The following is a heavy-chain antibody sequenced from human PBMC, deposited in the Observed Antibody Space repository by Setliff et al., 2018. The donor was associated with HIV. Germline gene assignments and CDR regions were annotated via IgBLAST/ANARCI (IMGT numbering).Heavy chain of an antibody. Sequence: KTSETLSLTCAVYGGSLSGYYWTWIRQPPGKGLEWIGEINHSGSTDYNPSLKSRVTISEDTSKNQFSLKVNSVTAADTAMYFCARESPDGLDYWGQGSLVTVSS. V-gene: IGHV4-34*01. CDR3: ARESPDGLDY. CDR1: GGSLSGYY. CDR2: INHSGST. J-gene: IGHJ4*02. D-gene: IGHD2-8*01.